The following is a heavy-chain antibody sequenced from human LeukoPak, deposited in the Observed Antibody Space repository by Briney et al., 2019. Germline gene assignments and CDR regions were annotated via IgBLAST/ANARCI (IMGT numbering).Heavy chain of an antibody. CDR2: INPNSGGT. CDR1: GYTLTAYY. CDR3: ARPHYESSGLYVDAFDI. J-gene: IGHJ3*02. D-gene: IGHD3-22*01. V-gene: IGHV1-2*06. Sequence: ASMKVSCKASGYTLTAYYLHWVGQAPGQGLEWMGRINPNSGGTTYAQKFQGRVTMTRDTSIGTAYMELSSLRSDDTAVYYCARPHYESSGLYVDAFDIWGQGTMVTVSS.